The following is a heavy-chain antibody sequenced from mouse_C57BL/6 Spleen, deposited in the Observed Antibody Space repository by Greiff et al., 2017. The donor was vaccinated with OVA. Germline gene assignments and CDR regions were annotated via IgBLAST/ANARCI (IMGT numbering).Heavy chain of an antibody. V-gene: IGHV5-17*01. Sequence: EVKVVESGGGLVKPGGSLKLSCAASGFTFSDYGMHWVRQAPEKGLEWVAYFSSGSSTINYTDTVKGRFTISRDNAKNTLFLQMTSLRSEDTAMYYCARKDYDAYFDYWGQGTTLTVSS. CDR3: ARKDYDAYFDY. CDR2: FSSGSSTI. J-gene: IGHJ2*01. D-gene: IGHD2-4*01. CDR1: GFTFSDYG.